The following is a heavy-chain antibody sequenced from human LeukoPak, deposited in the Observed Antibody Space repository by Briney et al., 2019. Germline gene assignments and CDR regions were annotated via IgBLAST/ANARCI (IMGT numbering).Heavy chain of an antibody. J-gene: IGHJ3*02. CDR1: GGSINSYY. V-gene: IGHV4-4*07. CDR3: AREPSGASFDI. Sequence: SETLSLTCTVSGGSINSYYWGWIRQPAGKGLEWIGRIYTSGRTNYNPSLKSRVTMSVDTSKNQFSLKLSSVTAADTAVYYCAREPSGASFDIWGQGTMVTVSS. CDR2: IYTSGRT. D-gene: IGHD1-26*01.